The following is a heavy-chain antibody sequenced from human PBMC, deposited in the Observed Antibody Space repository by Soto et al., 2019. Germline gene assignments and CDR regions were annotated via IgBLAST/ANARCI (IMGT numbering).Heavy chain of an antibody. CDR2: ITPTLNIA. Sequence: QLQLVQSGAEVSERGASVKVSCKAFGGTFSSYTVIWVRQAPGQGLEWMGGITPTLNIAKYAEKCQGRVTITADESTSTVNMHLSSLRSEDTAVYFCARGYYSGSNPSSFDYWGQGTLVAVSS. J-gene: IGHJ4*02. D-gene: IGHD1-26*01. CDR1: GGTFSSYT. V-gene: IGHV1-69*01. CDR3: ARGYYSGSNPSSFDY.